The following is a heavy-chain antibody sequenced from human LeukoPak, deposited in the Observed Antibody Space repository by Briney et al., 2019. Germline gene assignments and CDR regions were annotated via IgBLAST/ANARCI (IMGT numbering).Heavy chain of an antibody. CDR1: GNYW. Sequence: GGSLRLSCAASGNYWMHWVRQAPGKGLEYISTIGGSGNGYSTYYADSVKGRFTISRDNSKSTLYLQMSSLRTEDTAVYYCVKDFGRVLGTPDYWGQGTLVTVSS. J-gene: IGHJ4*02. V-gene: IGHV3-64D*06. CDR3: VKDFGRVLGTPDY. CDR2: IGGSGNGYST. D-gene: IGHD3-16*01.